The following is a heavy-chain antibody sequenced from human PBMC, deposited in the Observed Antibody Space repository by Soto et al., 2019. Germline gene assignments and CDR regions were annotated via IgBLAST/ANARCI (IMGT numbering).Heavy chain of an antibody. J-gene: IGHJ4*02. CDR1: GYTFTSYG. CDR3: ARMGLKQWLDTLYYFDY. CDR2: ITAYNGNT. V-gene: IGHV1-18*01. Sequence: ASVKVSCKASGYTFTSYGISWVRQAPGQGLEWMGWITAYNGNTHYAQKFQGRVTMTTDTSTSTAYMELRSLRSDDTAVYYCARMGLKQWLDTLYYFDYWGPGTLVTVSS. D-gene: IGHD6-19*01.